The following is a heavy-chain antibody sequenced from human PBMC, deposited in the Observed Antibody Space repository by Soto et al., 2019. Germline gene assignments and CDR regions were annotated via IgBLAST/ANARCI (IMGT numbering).Heavy chain of an antibody. Sequence: PSETLSLTCTVSGGSISSYYWSWIRQPPGKGLEWIGYIYHSGSTNYNPSLKSRVTISVDTSKNQFSLKLSSVTAADTAVYYCARERGTYYDFWSGSRYYYYGMDVWGQGTTVTVSS. CDR1: GGSISSYY. CDR3: ARERGTYYDFWSGSRYYYYGMDV. D-gene: IGHD3-3*01. J-gene: IGHJ6*02. CDR2: IYHSGST. V-gene: IGHV4-59*01.